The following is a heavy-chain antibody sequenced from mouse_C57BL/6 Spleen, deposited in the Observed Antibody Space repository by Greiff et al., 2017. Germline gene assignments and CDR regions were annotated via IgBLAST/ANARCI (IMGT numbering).Heavy chain of an antibody. J-gene: IGHJ4*01. CDR2: ISSGGAYI. V-gene: IGHV5-9-1*02. CDR1: GFTFSSYA. Sequence: EVNVVESGEGLVKPGGSLKLSCAASGFTFSSYAMSWVRQTPEKRLEWVAYISSGGAYIYYADTVKGRFTISRDNARNTLYLQMSSLKSEDTAMYYCTRATVAYAMDYWGQGTSVTVSS. CDR3: TRATVAYAMDY. D-gene: IGHD1-1*01.